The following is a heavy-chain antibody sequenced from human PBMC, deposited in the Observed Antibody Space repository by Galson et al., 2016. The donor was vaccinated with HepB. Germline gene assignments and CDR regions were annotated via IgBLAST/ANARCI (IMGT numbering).Heavy chain of an antibody. CDR2: INQEGSAK. CDR3: ADPPSGF. V-gene: IGHV3-7*01. CDR1: GFTFSNYW. J-gene: IGHJ4*02. D-gene: IGHD6-25*01. Sequence: SLRLSCAASGFTFSNYWMSWVRQAPGKGLEWVASINQEGSAKHHVDSVKGRFSISRDNAWKSLFLQMDSLATGDTAVYFCADPPSGFWGQGVLVAVSS.